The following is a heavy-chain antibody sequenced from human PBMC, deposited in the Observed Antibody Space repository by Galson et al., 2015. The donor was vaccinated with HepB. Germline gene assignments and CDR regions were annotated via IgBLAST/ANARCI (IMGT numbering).Heavy chain of an antibody. V-gene: IGHV5-51*01. D-gene: IGHD1-26*01. Sequence: QSGAEVKKPGESLKISCKGSGYSFTTYWIGWVRQMPGKGLEWMGIIYPGDSDTRYSPSFQGQVTISADKSISTAYLQWSSLKASDTAMYYCASPEVSGSYRHDAFDIWGQGTMVTVSS. CDR3: ASPEVSGSYRHDAFDI. CDR2: IYPGDSDT. J-gene: IGHJ3*02. CDR1: GYSFTTYW.